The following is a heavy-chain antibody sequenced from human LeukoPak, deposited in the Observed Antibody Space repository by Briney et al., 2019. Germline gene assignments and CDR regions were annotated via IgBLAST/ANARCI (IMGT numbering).Heavy chain of an antibody. CDR1: GFTFSSYW. D-gene: IGHD3-16*01. V-gene: IGHV3-74*01. Sequence: PGGSLRLSCAASGFTFSSYWMHWVRQAPGKGLVWVSRIKGDGRHTIYADSVKGRFTISRDNAKNTLYLRMKSLRAEDTAVYYCVRDWDHYDFDSWGQGTLVTVSS. CDR2: IKGDGRHT. J-gene: IGHJ5*01. CDR3: VRDWDHYDFDS.